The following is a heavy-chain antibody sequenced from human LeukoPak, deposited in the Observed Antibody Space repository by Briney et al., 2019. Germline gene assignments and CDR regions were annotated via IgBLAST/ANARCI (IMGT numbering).Heavy chain of an antibody. Sequence: ASVKVSCKSSGFTFTDHYIHWVRQGPGQGLEWMGYIGPHSTFTSSPQEFQGRVTMTRDASMSTAFMELTRLTSDDTAVYYCVREGEGPLSKDFDYWGQGTLVTVSS. J-gene: IGHJ4*02. CDR2: IGPHSTFT. CDR3: VREGEGPLSKDFDY. D-gene: IGHD2/OR15-2a*01. CDR1: GFTFTDHY. V-gene: IGHV1-2*02.